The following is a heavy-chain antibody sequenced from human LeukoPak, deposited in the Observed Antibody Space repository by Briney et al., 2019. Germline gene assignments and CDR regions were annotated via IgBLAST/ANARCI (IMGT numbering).Heavy chain of an antibody. Sequence: GGSLLLSCAASGFTFDDYGVSWVRQAPGKGLEWVSGIHWNGANTGYADSVKGRFTISRDNAKNSLYLQMNSLRAEDTALYYCARDKYYYGSGTFDCWGQGTLVTVSS. CDR3: ARDKYYYGSGTFDC. V-gene: IGHV3-20*04. CDR1: GFTFDDYG. J-gene: IGHJ5*01. D-gene: IGHD3-10*01. CDR2: IHWNGANT.